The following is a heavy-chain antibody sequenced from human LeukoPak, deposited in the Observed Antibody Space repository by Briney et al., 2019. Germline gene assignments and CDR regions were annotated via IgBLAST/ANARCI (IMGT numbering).Heavy chain of an antibody. CDR3: ASTFSYDSSGYRPFDP. V-gene: IGHV1-69*02. CDR2: IIPILGIA. D-gene: IGHD3-22*01. Sequence: SVKVSCKASGGTLSSYTISWVRQAPGQGLEWMGRIIPILGIANYAQKFQGRVTITADKSTSTAYMELSSLRSEDAAVYYCASTFSYDSSGYRPFDPWGQGTLVTVSS. J-gene: IGHJ5*02. CDR1: GGTLSSYT.